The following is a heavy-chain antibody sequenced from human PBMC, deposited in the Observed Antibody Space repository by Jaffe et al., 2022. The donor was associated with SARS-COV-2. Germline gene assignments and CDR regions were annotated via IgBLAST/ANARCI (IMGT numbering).Heavy chain of an antibody. J-gene: IGHJ4*02. CDR2: ISWNSGSI. V-gene: IGHV3-9*01. CDR3: AKFTVGYYDSSGNHFDY. Sequence: EVQLVESGGGLVQPGRSLRLSCAASGFTFDDYAMHWVRQAPGKGLEWVSGISWNSGSIGYADSVKGRFTISRDNAKNSLYLQMNSLRAEDTALYYCAKFTVGYYDSSGNHFDYWGQGTLVTVSS. D-gene: IGHD3-22*01. CDR1: GFTFDDYA.